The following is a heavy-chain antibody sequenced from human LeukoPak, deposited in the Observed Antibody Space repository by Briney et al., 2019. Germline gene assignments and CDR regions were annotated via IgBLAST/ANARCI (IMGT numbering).Heavy chain of an antibody. CDR1: GFTVSSNY. Sequence: GGSLRLSCAASGFTVSSNYMIWVRQAPGKGLEWVSGIYSGGSTYYADSVKGRFTISRDNSKNTLYLQMNSLRAEDTAMYYCARDSRAVAATRWFDPWGQGTLVTVSS. CDR3: ARDSRAVAATRWFDP. CDR2: IYSGGST. V-gene: IGHV3-66*01. D-gene: IGHD6-19*01. J-gene: IGHJ5*02.